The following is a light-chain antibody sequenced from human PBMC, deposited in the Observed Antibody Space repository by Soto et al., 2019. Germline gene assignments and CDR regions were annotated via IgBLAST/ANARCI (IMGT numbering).Light chain of an antibody. J-gene: IGLJ1*01. CDR2: EGS. CDR3: CSYAGSSTYV. V-gene: IGLV2-23*01. CDR1: SSDVGSYNL. Sequence: QSVLTQPAPVSGSPGQSITISCTGTSSDVGSYNLVSWYQQHPGKAPKLMIYEGSKRPSGVSNRFSGSKSGNTASLTISGLQAEDEADYYCCSYAGSSTYVFGTASKVTVL.